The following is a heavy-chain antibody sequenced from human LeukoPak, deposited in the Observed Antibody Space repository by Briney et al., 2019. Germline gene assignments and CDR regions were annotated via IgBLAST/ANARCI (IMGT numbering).Heavy chain of an antibody. J-gene: IGHJ6*03. CDR2: IRYDGSNK. D-gene: IGHD3-10*01. Sequence: PGGSLRLSCAASGFTFSSYGMHWVRQAPGKGLEWVAFIRYDGSNKYYADSVKGRFTISRGNSKNTLYLQMNSLRAEDTAVYYCAKDDAWFGELLSTDYYYYYMDVWGKGTTVTVSS. V-gene: IGHV3-30*02. CDR3: AKDDAWFGELLSTDYYYYYMDV. CDR1: GFTFSSYG.